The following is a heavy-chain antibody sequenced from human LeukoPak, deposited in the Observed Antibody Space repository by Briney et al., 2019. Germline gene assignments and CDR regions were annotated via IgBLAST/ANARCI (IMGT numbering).Heavy chain of an antibody. Sequence: ASEKVSCKTSGYTFTDDYLHWVRQAPGQGLQWMGWINPNSGGANFAQKFQGRVTLTRDTSISTAYMELSSLRSDDTAVYYCARDGWHSPNYWGQGTQVTVSS. CDR2: INPNSGGA. CDR3: ARDGWHSPNY. D-gene: IGHD6-19*01. J-gene: IGHJ4*02. V-gene: IGHV1-2*02. CDR1: GYTFTDDY.